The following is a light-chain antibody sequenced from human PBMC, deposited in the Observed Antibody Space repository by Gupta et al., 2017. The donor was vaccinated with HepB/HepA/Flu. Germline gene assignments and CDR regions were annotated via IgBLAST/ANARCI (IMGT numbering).Light chain of an antibody. Sequence: SYELTQPPSVSVSPGQTASITCSGDKLGDKYACWYPQKPGQSPVLCIYQDSKRPSGIPERFSGSNSGNTATLTISGTEAVDEDDYYCQARDSSTVFGGGTKLTVL. J-gene: IGLJ2*01. CDR2: QDS. CDR3: QARDSSTV. CDR1: KLGDKY. V-gene: IGLV3-1*01.